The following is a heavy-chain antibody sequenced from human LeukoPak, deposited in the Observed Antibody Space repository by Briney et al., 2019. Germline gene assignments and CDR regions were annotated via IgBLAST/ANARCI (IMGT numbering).Heavy chain of an antibody. V-gene: IGHV1-69*06. CDR2: IIPIFGTA. CDR1: GGTFSSYA. D-gene: IGHD2-21*02. CDR3: ARDAGAYCGGDCAPRDWFDP. J-gene: IGHJ5*02. Sequence: SVKVSCKASGGTFSSYAISWVRQAPGQGLEWMGGIIPIFGTANYAQKFQGRVTITADKSTSTAYMELSSLRSEDTAVYYCARDAGAYCGGDCAPRDWFDPWGQGTLVTVFS.